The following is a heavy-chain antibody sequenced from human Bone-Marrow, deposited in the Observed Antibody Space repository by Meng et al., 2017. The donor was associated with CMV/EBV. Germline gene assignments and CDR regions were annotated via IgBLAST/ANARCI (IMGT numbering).Heavy chain of an antibody. J-gene: IGHJ5*02. D-gene: IGHD3-3*01. Sequence: SETLSLTCAVYGGSFSGYYWSWIRQPPGKGLEWIGEISHSGSTNYNPSLKSRVTISVDTSKNQFSLKLSSVTATDTAVYYCARGLYYDFWSGYYLEGSGWFDPWGQGTLVTVSS. CDR1: GGSFSGYY. V-gene: IGHV4-34*01. CDR3: ARGLYYDFWSGYYLEGSGWFDP. CDR2: ISHSGST.